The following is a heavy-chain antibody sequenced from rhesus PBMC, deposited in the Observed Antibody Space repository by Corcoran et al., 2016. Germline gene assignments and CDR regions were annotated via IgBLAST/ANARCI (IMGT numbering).Heavy chain of an antibody. V-gene: IGHV4S5*01. J-gene: IGHJ4*01. Sequence: QLQLQESGPGLVRPSETLSLTCAVSVGSIAGYSWNWIRQPPGKGVEWIGYIGGNTGNTYYNPSLKSRVNTSTDTSTNQFCLKMNSVTAADTAVYYCVRGDNSNYNHHYWGQGVLVTVSS. CDR2: IGGNTGNT. CDR1: VGSIAGYS. D-gene: IGHD4-23*01. CDR3: VRGDNSNYNHHY.